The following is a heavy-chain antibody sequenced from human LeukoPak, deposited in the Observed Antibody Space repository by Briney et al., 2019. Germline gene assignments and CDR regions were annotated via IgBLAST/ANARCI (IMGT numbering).Heavy chain of an antibody. Sequence: SETLSLTCTVSGDSISSGDYYWSWIRQPPGKGLEWIGEINHSGSTNYNPSLKSRVTISVDTSKNQFSLKLSSVTAADTAVYYCASSYYYGSGSYYPPFDYWGQGTLVTVSS. CDR2: INHSGST. CDR3: ASSYYYGSGSYYPPFDY. J-gene: IGHJ4*02. V-gene: IGHV4-39*07. CDR1: GDSISSGDYY. D-gene: IGHD3-10*01.